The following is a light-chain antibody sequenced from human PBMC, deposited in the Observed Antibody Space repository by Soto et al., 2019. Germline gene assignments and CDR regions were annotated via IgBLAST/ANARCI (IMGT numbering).Light chain of an antibody. CDR2: NVS. V-gene: IGLV2-11*01. CDR1: SSDVGGYNY. J-gene: IGLJ1*01. Sequence: QSALTQPRSVSGSPGQSVTISCTGTSSDVGGYNYVSWYQQHPGKAPKLMIYNVSERPSGVPDRFSGSKSENTASLTISGLQAEDEADYLCCSYARTYAYVIGNGTKVTV. CDR3: CSYARTYAYV.